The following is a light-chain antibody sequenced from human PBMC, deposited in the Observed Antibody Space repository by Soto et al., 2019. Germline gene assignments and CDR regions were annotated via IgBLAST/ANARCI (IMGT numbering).Light chain of an antibody. CDR1: SSDIGGYNS. CDR2: DVT. CDR3: SSYTDRKNLV. V-gene: IGLV2-8*01. Sequence: QSALTQSPSASGSPGQSVTISCTGTSSDIGGYNSVSWYQQHPGKAPKVMIYDVTKRPSGVPDRFSGSKSGNTASPTVSALQAEDEADYYCSSYTDRKNLVFGTGTKLTVL. J-gene: IGLJ1*01.